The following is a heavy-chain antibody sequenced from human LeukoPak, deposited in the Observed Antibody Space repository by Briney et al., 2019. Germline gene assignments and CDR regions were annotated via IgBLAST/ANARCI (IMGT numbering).Heavy chain of an antibody. V-gene: IGHV4-59*01. CDR2: IYYSGST. CDR3: ARVQSSGHDY. CDR1: RGSISSYY. D-gene: IGHD6-19*01. Sequence: PSETLSLTCTVSRGSISSYYWSWARQPPGKGLGWIGYIYYSGSTNYNPSLKSRVTISVDTSKNQFSLKLISVTAADTAIYYCARVQSSGHDYWGQGTLVTVSS. J-gene: IGHJ4*02.